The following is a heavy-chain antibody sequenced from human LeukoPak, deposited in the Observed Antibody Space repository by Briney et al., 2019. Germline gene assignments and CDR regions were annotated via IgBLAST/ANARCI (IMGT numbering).Heavy chain of an antibody. V-gene: IGHV1-18*01. J-gene: IGHJ5*02. CDR2: INTDNGNT. CDR1: GYTFNTYG. Sequence: ASVKVSCKASGYTFNTYGISWVRQAPGQRPECMGWINTDNGNTKYEQKFQGRVTMTTDTSTSTAYMELSSLRSDDTAVYYCARKGCTGDCYRFDPWGQGTLVTVSS. CDR3: ARKGCTGDCYRFDP. D-gene: IGHD2-21*02.